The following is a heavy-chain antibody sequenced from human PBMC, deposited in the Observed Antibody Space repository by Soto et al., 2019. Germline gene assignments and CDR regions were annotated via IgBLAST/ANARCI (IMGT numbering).Heavy chain of an antibody. CDR1: GGTFSSYA. CDR2: IIPIFGTA. CDR3: ARGGENTAMILYYYGMDV. V-gene: IGHV1-69*06. Sequence: SVKVSCKASGGTFSSYAISWVRQAPGQGLEWMRGIIPIFGTANYAQKFQGRVTITADKSTSTAYMELSSLRSEDTAVYCCARGGENTAMILYYYGMDVWGQGTTVTVSS. D-gene: IGHD5-18*01. J-gene: IGHJ6*02.